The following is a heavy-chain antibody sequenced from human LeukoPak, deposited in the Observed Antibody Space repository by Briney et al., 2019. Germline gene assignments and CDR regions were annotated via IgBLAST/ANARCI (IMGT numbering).Heavy chain of an antibody. Sequence: GGSLRLSCAASGFTFSDYYMSWIRQAPGKGLEWVSYISSSGSTIYYADSVKGRFTISRDNAKNSLYLQMNNLRAEDTAVYYCARTPMYYYDSSGYWHYFDYWGQGTLVTVSS. J-gene: IGHJ4*02. V-gene: IGHV3-11*01. CDR3: ARTPMYYYDSSGYWHYFDY. D-gene: IGHD3-22*01. CDR2: ISSSGSTI. CDR1: GFTFSDYY.